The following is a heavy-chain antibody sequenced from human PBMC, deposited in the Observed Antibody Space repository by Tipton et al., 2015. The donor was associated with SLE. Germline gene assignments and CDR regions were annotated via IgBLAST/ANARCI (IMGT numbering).Heavy chain of an antibody. CDR1: GYSISSGYY. J-gene: IGHJ4*02. V-gene: IGHV4-38-2*02. D-gene: IGHD3-22*01. Sequence: TLSLTCAVSGYSISSGYYWGWIRQPPGKCLEWIGYIYYSGSTYYNPSLKSRVTISVDTSKNQFSLKLSSVTAADTAVYYCARDNSSGGNDYWGQGTLVTVSS. CDR3: ARDNSSGGNDY. CDR2: IYYSGST.